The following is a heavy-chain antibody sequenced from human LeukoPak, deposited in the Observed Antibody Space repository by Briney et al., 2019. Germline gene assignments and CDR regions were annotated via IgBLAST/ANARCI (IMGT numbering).Heavy chain of an antibody. J-gene: IGHJ4*02. V-gene: IGHV4-59*01. CDR2: IYYSGST. D-gene: IGHD4-11*01. Sequence: PSETLSLTCTVSGGSISSYYWSWIRQPPGKGLEWIGYIYYSGSTNYNPSLKSRVTISVDTSKNQFSLKLSSVTAADTAVYYCARDHDYSINGGYWGQGTLVTVSS. CDR3: ARDHDYSINGGY. CDR1: GGSISSYY.